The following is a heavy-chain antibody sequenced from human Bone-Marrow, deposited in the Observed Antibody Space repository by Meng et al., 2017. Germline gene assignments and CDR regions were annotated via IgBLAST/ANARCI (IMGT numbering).Heavy chain of an antibody. J-gene: IGHJ3*02. CDR2: INAGNGNT. V-gene: IGHV1-3*01. CDR3: ASGEYYDSSGYYRNNDDFDI. D-gene: IGHD3-22*01. Sequence: ASVKVSCKASGYTFTSYAMHWVRQAPGQRLEWMGWINAGNGNTKYSQKFQGRVTITRDTSASTAYMELSSLRSEDTAVYYCASGEYYDSSGYYRNNDDFDIWGQGTRVTVSS. CDR1: GYTFTSYA.